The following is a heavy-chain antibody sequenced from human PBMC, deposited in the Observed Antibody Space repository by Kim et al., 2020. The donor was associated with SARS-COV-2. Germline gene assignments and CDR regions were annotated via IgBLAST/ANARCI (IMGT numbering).Heavy chain of an antibody. CDR3: SFSYRYYYGMDV. J-gene: IGHJ6*02. CDR2: ISGSGGST. D-gene: IGHD1-26*01. CDR1: GFTFSSYA. Sequence: GGSLRLSCAASGFTFSSYAMSWVRQAPGKGLEWVSAISGSGGSTYYADSVKGRFTISRDNSKNTLYLQMNSLRAEDTAVYYCSFSYRYYYGMDVWGQGTTVTVSS. V-gene: IGHV3-23*01.